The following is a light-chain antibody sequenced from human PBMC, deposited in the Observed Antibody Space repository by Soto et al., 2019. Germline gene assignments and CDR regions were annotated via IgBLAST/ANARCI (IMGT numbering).Light chain of an antibody. CDR1: QSVSSNY. J-gene: IGKJ5*01. V-gene: IGKV3-20*01. CDR2: GAS. Sequence: EIVLPQSPGTLSLSPGERATLSCRASQSVSSNYLAWYQQKPGQAPRLLIYGASSRATGIPGRFSGSVSGTDFTLSISRLEPEDFAVYYCQQYDSPPITFGQGTRLEI. CDR3: QQYDSPPIT.